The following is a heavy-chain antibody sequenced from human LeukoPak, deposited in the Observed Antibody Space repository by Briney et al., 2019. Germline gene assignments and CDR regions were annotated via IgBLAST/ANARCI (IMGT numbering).Heavy chain of an antibody. J-gene: IGHJ5*02. CDR2: ISAYNGNT. CDR1: GYTFTSSG. CDR3: ATNLDYYDSSGYYNWFDP. Sequence: ASVKVSCKASGYTFTSSGISWVRQAPGQGLEWMGWISAYNGNTNYAQKLQGRVTMTTDTSTSTAYMELRSLRSDDTAVYYCATNLDYYDSSGYYNWFDPWGQGTLVTVSS. V-gene: IGHV1-18*01. D-gene: IGHD3-22*01.